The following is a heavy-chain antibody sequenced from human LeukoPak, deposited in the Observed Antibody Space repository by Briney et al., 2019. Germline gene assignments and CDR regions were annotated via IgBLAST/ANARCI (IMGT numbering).Heavy chain of an antibody. Sequence: SETLSLTCTVSGGSISPYYWSWIRQPPGEGLEWIGYIFYTGSTNYNPSLKSRVAMSLDTSKSQFSLKLSSVTAADTAVYYCARYDDATGYFNSRFDNWGQGTLVTVSS. D-gene: IGHD3-22*01. CDR3: ARYDDATGYFNSRFDN. CDR1: GGSISPYY. CDR2: IFYTGST. J-gene: IGHJ4*02. V-gene: IGHV4-59*08.